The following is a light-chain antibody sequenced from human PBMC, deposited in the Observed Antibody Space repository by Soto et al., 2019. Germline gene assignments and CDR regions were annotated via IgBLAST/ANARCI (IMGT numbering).Light chain of an antibody. CDR2: GAS. Sequence: EIVMTQSPATLSVSPGERATLSCRASQSVSSNLAWYQQNPGQAPRLRIYGASTRASGIPARFIGRGSGTEFTLTISRLQSEVFAVDYGQQYTNLPPLICTFGQGTKLEI. CDR3: QQYTNLPPLICT. J-gene: IGKJ2*02. V-gene: IGKV3D-15*01. CDR1: QSVSSN.